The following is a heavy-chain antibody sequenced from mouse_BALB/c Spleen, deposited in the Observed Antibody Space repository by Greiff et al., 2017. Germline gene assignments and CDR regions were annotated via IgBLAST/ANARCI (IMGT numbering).Heavy chain of an antibody. CDR3: ATSTMITTDYAMDY. V-gene: IGHV2-2*02. Sequence: QVQLQQSGPGLVQPSQSLSITCTVSGFSLTSYGVHWVRQSPGKGLEWLGVIWSGGSTDYNAAFISRLSTSKDNSKSQVFFKMNSLQANDTAIYYCATSTMITTDYAMDYWGQGTSVTVSS. CDR1: GFSLTSYG. CDR2: IWSGGST. J-gene: IGHJ4*01. D-gene: IGHD2-4*01.